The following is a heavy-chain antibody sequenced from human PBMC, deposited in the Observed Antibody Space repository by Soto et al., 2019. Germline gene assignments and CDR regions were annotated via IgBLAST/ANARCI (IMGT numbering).Heavy chain of an antibody. D-gene: IGHD2-15*01. CDR3: ARGGCSGGSCPFSPPFDY. CDR1: GFTFSSYS. J-gene: IGHJ4*02. Sequence: EVQLVESGGGLVKPGGSLRLSCAASGFTFSSYSMNWVRQAPGKGLEWVSSISSSSSYIYYADSVKGRFTISSDNDKNSLYLQMNSLRDEDPAVYYCARGGCSGGSCPFSPPFDYWGQGTMLTVSS. V-gene: IGHV3-21*01. CDR2: ISSSSSYI.